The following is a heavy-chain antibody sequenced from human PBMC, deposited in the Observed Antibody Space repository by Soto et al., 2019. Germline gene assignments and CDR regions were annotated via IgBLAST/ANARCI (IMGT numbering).Heavy chain of an antibody. CDR2: ISYDGTKK. Sequence: QVQLMESGGGVVQPGKSLRLSCVGSGFTFSSYGMHWVHQAPGKGLEWVAGISYDGTKKYYGDSVKGRFSISRDNSRQTVYLQMDSLRAEDTAVYYCAKVGSIAVYHYHYALDVWGQGTTVTVSS. V-gene: IGHV3-30*18. J-gene: IGHJ6*02. CDR1: GFTFSSYG. CDR3: AKVGSIAVYHYHYALDV. D-gene: IGHD6-6*01.